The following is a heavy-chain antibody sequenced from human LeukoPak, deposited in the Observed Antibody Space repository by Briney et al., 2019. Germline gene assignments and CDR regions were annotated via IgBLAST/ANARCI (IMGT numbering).Heavy chain of an antibody. V-gene: IGHV3-74*01. J-gene: IGHJ4*02. CDR1: GFTFTTFW. CDR3: AKGAHYFGSGSFRRGHYFDS. D-gene: IGHD3-10*01. CDR2: INHDGSST. Sequence: GSLRLSCATSGFTFTTFWMHWVRQAPGKGLVWVSRINHDGSSTNYADSVKGRFTISRDNAKNTVYLQMNSLRAEDTAVYYCAKGAHYFGSGSFRRGHYFDSWGQGTLVTVSS.